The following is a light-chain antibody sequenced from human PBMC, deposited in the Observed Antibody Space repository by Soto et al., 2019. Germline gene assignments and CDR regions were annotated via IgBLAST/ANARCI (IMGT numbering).Light chain of an antibody. V-gene: IGKV1-39*01. CDR3: KKSYSTPKK. J-gene: IGKJ1*01. CDR2: AES. CDR1: QSISSY. Sequence: DIQRPQSPSSLSASVVYRVPITCLASQSISSYLNWYQQKPGKAPKILIYAESSLQSGVKSRFSGSGSGTDFTLTIRSLQPEDFETYYCKKSYSTPKKFGQGTKVDIK.